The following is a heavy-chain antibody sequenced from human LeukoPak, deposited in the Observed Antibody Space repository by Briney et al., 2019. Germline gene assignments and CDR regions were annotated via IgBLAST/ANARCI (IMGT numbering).Heavy chain of an antibody. D-gene: IGHD6-19*01. Sequence: PGGSLRLSCAASGFTFSSYGMIWVRQAPGKGLEWVSGISGSGGSTYLADSVKGRFTISRDNSKNTLYLEMNSLRADDTAVYYCAKPAISSRGWYYDYWGQGTLVTVSS. V-gene: IGHV3-23*01. CDR1: GFTFSSYG. J-gene: IGHJ4*02. CDR3: AKPAISSRGWYYDY. CDR2: ISGSGGST.